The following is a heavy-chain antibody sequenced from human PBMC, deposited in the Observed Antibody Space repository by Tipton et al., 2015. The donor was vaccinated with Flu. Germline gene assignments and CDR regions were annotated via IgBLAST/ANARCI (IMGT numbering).Heavy chain of an antibody. CDR1: GFTFSSYG. D-gene: IGHD5-24*01. CDR2: ISYDGSNK. Sequence: SLRLSCAASGFTFSSYGMYWVRQAPGKGLEWVTVISYDGSNKYYADSVKGRFTTSRDNSKNTLYLQLNSLRAEDTAVYYCAKGSDGYSLNWFDPWGQGILVTVSS. CDR3: AKGSDGYSLNWFDP. V-gene: IGHV3-30*18. J-gene: IGHJ5*02.